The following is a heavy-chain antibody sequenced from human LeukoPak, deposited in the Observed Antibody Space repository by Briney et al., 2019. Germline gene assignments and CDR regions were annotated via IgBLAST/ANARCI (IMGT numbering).Heavy chain of an antibody. D-gene: IGHD3-9*01. CDR2: ISGSGGST. J-gene: IGHJ4*02. CDR1: GFTFSSYA. CDR3: AKPHYDILTGALTHFDY. V-gene: IGHV3-23*01. Sequence: GGSLRPSCAASGFTFSSYAMSWVRQAPGKGREWVSAISGSGGSTYYADSVKGRFTISRDNSKNTLYLQMNSLRAEDTAVYYCAKPHYDILTGALTHFDYWGQGTLVTVSS.